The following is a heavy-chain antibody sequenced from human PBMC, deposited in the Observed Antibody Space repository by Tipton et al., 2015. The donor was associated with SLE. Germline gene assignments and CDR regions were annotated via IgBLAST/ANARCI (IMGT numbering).Heavy chain of an antibody. CDR1: AGSIRGYY. CDR3: ARDRGRGWPGAAFDI. V-gene: IGHV4-59*01. J-gene: IGHJ3*02. D-gene: IGHD6-19*01. Sequence: TLSLTCTVSAGSIRGYYWSWIRQPPGKGLEWIGYIHYSGKTNYNPSLKSRVTISVDTSKNQFSLNLSSVTAADTAVYYCARDRGRGWPGAAFDIWGQGTSVYVSS. CDR2: IHYSGKT.